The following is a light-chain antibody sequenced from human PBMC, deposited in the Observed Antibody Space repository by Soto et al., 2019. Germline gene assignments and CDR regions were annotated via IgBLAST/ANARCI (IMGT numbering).Light chain of an antibody. CDR3: QQYNSSPLT. J-gene: IGKJ4*01. Sequence: DIQMTQSPSTLSASVRDRVTITCRANQSISSWLAWYQQKPGQAPRLLIHVASSLKNGVPSRFSGSGSGTDFTLTISSLQPDDFATYYCQQYNSSPLTFGGGTKVEIK. V-gene: IGKV1-5*01. CDR2: VAS. CDR1: QSISSW.